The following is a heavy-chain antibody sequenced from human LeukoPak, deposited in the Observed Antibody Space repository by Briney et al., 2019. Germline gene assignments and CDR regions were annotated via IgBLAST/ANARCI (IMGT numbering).Heavy chain of an antibody. V-gene: IGHV3-23*01. J-gene: IGHJ4*02. CDR1: GFTFSSYA. Sequence: GGSLRLSCAASGFTFSSYAMSWVRQAPGKGLEWVSAISGSGGSTYYADSVKGRFTISRDNSKNTLYLQTNSLTAEDTVVYYCAKDHRGTTYYDFWSGPGGIDYFDYWGQGTLVTVSS. CDR3: AKDHRGTTYYDFWSGPGGIDYFDY. D-gene: IGHD3-3*01. CDR2: ISGSGGST.